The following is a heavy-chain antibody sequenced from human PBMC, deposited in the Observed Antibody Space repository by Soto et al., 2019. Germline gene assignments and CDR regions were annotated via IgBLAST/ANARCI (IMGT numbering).Heavy chain of an antibody. J-gene: IGHJ5*02. V-gene: IGHV4-34*01. Sequence: SETLSLTCAVYGGSFSGYYWSWIRQPPGKGLEWIGEINHSGSTNYNPSLKSRVTISLDMSKNQFSLKLTSVTAEDTAVYYCGRDKYCSGGSCRKNWFDPWGQGTLVTVS. CDR2: INHSGST. CDR1: GGSFSGYY. CDR3: GRDKYCSGGSCRKNWFDP. D-gene: IGHD2-15*01.